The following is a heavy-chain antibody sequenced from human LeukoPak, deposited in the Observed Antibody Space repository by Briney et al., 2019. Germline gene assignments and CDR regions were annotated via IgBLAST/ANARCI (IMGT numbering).Heavy chain of an antibody. CDR2: FDPEDGET. CDR3: ATPLSPLYYLPAGGHAFDI. J-gene: IGHJ3*02. Sequence: ASVKVSCMVSGYTLTELSMHWVRQAPGKGLEWMGGFDPEDGETIYAQKFQGRVTMTEDTSTDTAYMELSSLRSEDTAVYYCATPLSPLYYLPAGGHAFDIWGQGTMVTVSS. V-gene: IGHV1-24*01. D-gene: IGHD3-10*01. CDR1: GYTLTELS.